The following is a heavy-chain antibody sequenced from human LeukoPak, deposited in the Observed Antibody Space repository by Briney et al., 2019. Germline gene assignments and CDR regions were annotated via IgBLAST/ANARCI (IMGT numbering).Heavy chain of an antibody. Sequence: SETLSLTCTVSGDSISSYYWSWIRQPPGKGLEWIGYIYYSGGTDYNPSLKSRVTISVDTSKNQFSLKLRSVTAADTAVYYCARHVTISGPYDASDIWGQGTMVTVTP. J-gene: IGHJ3*02. CDR1: GDSISSYY. D-gene: IGHD5-24*01. CDR2: IYYSGGT. V-gene: IGHV4-59*08. CDR3: ARHVTISGPYDASDI.